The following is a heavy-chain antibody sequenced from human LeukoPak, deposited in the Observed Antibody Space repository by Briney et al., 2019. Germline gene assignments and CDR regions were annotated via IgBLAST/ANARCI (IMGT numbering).Heavy chain of an antibody. V-gene: IGHV6-1*01. CDR2: TYYRSKWYN. CDR1: GDSVSSNSAA. J-gene: IGHJ1*01. Sequence: SQTLSLTCAISGDSVSSNSAAWNWIRQSPSRGLEWLGRTYYRSKWYNDYAVSVKSRITINPDTSKNQFSLQLNSVTPEDTAVYYCARSAVGKSRWNERGIEHWGQGTLVTVSS. CDR3: ARSAVGKSRWNERGIEH. D-gene: IGHD1-1*01.